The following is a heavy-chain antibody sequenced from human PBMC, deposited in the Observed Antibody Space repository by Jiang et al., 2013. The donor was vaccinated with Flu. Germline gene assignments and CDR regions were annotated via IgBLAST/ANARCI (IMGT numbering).Heavy chain of an antibody. CDR2: IYYTGST. D-gene: IGHD4-17*01. CDR1: GGSISGHY. Sequence: GPGLVKPSETLSLTCNVAGGSISGHYWTWIRQPPRKGLEWIGYIYYTGSTNYNPSLKSRVTISVDTSKNQFSLQLSSVTAADTAVYYCATFDYGDSPPSYWGQGTLVTVSS. V-gene: IGHV4-59*11. J-gene: IGHJ4*02. CDR3: ATFDYGDSPPSY.